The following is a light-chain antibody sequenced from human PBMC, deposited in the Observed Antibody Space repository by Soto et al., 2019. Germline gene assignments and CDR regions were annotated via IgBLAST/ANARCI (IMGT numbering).Light chain of an antibody. CDR3: HQTYSGLT. CDR2: DAS. CDR1: QNINTF. V-gene: IGKV1-39*01. J-gene: IGKJ4*01. Sequence: DIQMTQFPSSLSASVGDRVTITCRASQNINTFLNWYQQKPGKAPKLLIYDASRLESGVSSRFSGSGSGTDFTLTINSLQPEDFATYYCHQTYSGLTFGGGTTV.